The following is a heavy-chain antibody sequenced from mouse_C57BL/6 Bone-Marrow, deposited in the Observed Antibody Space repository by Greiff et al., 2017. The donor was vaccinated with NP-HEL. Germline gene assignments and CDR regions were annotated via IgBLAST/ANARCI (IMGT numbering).Heavy chain of an antibody. V-gene: IGHV1-81*01. D-gene: IGHD2-4*01. J-gene: IGHJ4*01. Sequence: QVQLQQSGAELARPGASVKLSCKASGYTFTSYGISWVKQRTGQGLEWIGEIYPRSGNTYYNEKFKGKATLTADKSSSTAYVELRSLTSEDSAVYFCARPYDYDGGYAMDYWGQGTSVTVSS. CDR2: IYPRSGNT. CDR3: ARPYDYDGGYAMDY. CDR1: GYTFTSYG.